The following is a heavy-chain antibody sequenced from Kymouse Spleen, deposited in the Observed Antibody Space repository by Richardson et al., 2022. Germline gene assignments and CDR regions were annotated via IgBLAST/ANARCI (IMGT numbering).Heavy chain of an antibody. CDR3: ARSGLITMVRGVTGSTP. CDR2: IYYSGST. D-gene: IGHD3-10*01. V-gene: IGHV4-39*01. CDR1: GGSISSSSYY. Sequence: QLQLQESGPGLVKPSETLSLTCTVSGGSISSSSYYWGWIRQPPGKGLEWIGSIYYSGSTYYNPSLKSRVTISVDTSKNQFSLKLSSVTAADTAVYYCARSGLITMVRGVTGSTPGAREPWSPSPQ. J-gene: IGHJ5*02.